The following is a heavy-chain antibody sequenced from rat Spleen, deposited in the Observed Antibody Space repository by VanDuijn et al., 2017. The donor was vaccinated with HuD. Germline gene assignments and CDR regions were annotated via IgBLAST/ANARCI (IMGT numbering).Heavy chain of an antibody. V-gene: IGHV5S23*01. CDR1: GFTFSNYA. J-gene: IGHJ3*01. D-gene: IGHD1-4*01. CDR3: ARVGTRVSRFAY. CDR2: ITNSGGNT. Sequence: EVQLVESGGDLVQPGRSLKLSCAASGFTFSNYAMAWVRQAPTKGLEWVASITNSGGNTDYRDSVKGRLTISRDNVKSTLYLQMDSLRSEDTATYYCARVGTRVSRFAYWGQGTLVTVSS.